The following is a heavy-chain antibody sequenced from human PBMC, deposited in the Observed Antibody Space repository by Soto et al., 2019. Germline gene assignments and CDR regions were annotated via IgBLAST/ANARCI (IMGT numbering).Heavy chain of an antibody. D-gene: IGHD6-13*01. CDR2: ISSSSSYI. CDR1: GFTFSSYS. J-gene: IGHJ6*02. Sequence: EVQLVESGGGLVKPGGSLRLSCAASGFTFSSYSMNWVRQAPGKGLEWVSSISSSSSYIYYADSVKGRFTISRDNAKNSLYLKMNSLRAEDTAVYYCASRSAVIAAAGPLGMDVWGQGTTVTVSS. V-gene: IGHV3-21*01. CDR3: ASRSAVIAAAGPLGMDV.